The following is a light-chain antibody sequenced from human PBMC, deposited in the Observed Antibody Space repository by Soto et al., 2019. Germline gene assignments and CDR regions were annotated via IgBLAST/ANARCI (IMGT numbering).Light chain of an antibody. CDR1: QSVSSY. V-gene: IGKV3-11*01. CDR2: DAS. Sequence: DIVLTLSPATLSLSPGERATLSCRASQSVSSYLAWYQQKPGQAPRLLIYDASNRATGIPARFSGSGSGTDFTLTISSLEPEDFAVYYCQQRSNQRTFGGGTKVDIK. J-gene: IGKJ4*01. CDR3: QQRSNQRT.